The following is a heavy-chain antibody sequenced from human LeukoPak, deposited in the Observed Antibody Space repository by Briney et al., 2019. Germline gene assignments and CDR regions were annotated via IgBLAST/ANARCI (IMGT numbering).Heavy chain of an antibody. Sequence: SETLFLTCTVSGGSISSTGSSWTWLRQYPGKGLEWIGYISYSGNTYYNPSLKSRVTISVDTSKNQFSLKLTSVTAADTAVYHCARRSTATYFFDNWGRGTLVTVSS. J-gene: IGHJ4*02. CDR1: GGSISSTGSS. CDR3: ARRSTATYFFDN. V-gene: IGHV4-31*03. D-gene: IGHD5-24*01. CDR2: ISYSGNT.